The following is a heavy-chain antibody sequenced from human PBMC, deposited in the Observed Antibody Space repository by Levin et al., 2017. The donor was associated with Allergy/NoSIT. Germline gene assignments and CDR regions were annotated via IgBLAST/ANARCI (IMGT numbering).Heavy chain of an antibody. CDR3: AKLAAPDPRILYDAFDV. Sequence: GGSLRLSCAASVCSCSFDFFLRWVRQAPGTGLALVCDISGSGDSTHYADSVTGRFPVSLYNYKNTVSLHLSSLKADDTAAYYCAKLAAPDPRILYDAFDVWGQGTRVTVSS. CDR2: ISGSGDST. V-gene: IGHV3-23*01. D-gene: IGHD2/OR15-2a*01. CDR1: VCSCSFDFF. J-gene: IGHJ3*01.